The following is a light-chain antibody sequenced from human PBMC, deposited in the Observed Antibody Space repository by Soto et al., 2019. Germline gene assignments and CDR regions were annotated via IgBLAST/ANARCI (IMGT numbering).Light chain of an antibody. CDR2: GPS. V-gene: IGKV3-15*01. Sequence: EILMTQSPATLSVSPGERVTLSCRASQSVSYNLAWYQQKPGQAPRLLIYGPSTRDTGIPARFSGSGSGTECTLTISRLQSEDFELYYCQQYNNWPRTFGQGTKVDI. CDR3: QQYNNWPRT. J-gene: IGKJ1*01. CDR1: QSVSYN.